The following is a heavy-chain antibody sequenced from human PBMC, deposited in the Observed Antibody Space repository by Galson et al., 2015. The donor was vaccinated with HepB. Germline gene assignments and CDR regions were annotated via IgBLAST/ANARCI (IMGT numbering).Heavy chain of an antibody. CDR2: ISWNSGSI. D-gene: IGHD4-17*01. CDR1: GFTVDDYI. V-gene: IGHV3-9*01. CDR3: VRLRGGVFDY. J-gene: IGHJ4*02. Sequence: SLRLSCAASGFTVDDYIMHWVRQAPGKGLEWVSGISWNSGSIGYADSVKGRFTISRDNAKNSLYLQMNSLRAEDTALYYCVRLRGGVFDYWGQGTLVTVSS.